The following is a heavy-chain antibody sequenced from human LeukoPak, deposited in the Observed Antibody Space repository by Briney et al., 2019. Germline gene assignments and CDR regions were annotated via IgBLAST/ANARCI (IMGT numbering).Heavy chain of an antibody. CDR3: ARVREEQWLTPVDY. V-gene: IGHV3-30-3*01. J-gene: IGHJ4*02. CDR2: ISYDGSNK. Sequence: GGSLRLSCAASGFTFSSYAMHWVRQAPGKGLEWVAVISYDGSNKYYADSVKGRFTISRDNSKNTLYLQMNSLRAEDTAVYYCARVREEQWLTPVDYWGQGTLVTVSS. D-gene: IGHD6-19*01. CDR1: GFTFSSYA.